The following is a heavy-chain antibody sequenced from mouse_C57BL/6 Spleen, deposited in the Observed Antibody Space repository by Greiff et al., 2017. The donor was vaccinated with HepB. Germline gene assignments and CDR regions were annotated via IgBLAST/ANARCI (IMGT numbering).Heavy chain of an antibody. CDR3: ARFGGNYGGDD. CDR1: GYAFSSYW. D-gene: IGHD1-1*02. V-gene: IGHV1-80*01. J-gene: IGHJ2*01. CDR2: IYPGDGDT. Sequence: QVQLKESGAELVKPGASVKISCKASGYAFSSYWMNWVKQRPGKGLEWIGQIYPGDGDTNYNGKFKGKATLTADKSSSTAYMQLSSLTSEDSAVYFCARFGGNYGGDDWGQGTTLTVSS.